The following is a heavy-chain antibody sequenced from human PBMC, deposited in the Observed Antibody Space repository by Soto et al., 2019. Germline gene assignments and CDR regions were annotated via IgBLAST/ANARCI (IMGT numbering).Heavy chain of an antibody. V-gene: IGHV1-69*01. CDR3: ARTIAPIPDRGWFDP. CDR2: IIPIFGTA. CDR1: GGTFSSYA. D-gene: IGHD6-13*01. J-gene: IGHJ5*02. Sequence: QVQLVQSGAEVKKPGSSVKVSCKASGGTFSSYAISWVRQAPGQGLEWMGGIIPIFGTANYAQKFQGRVTITADESTSTAYMERSSLRAEDTAVYYCARTIAPIPDRGWFDPWGQGTLVTVSS.